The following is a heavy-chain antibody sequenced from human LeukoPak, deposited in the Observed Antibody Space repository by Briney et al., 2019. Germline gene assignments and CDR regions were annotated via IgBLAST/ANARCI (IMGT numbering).Heavy chain of an antibody. Sequence: PSETLSLTCTVSGGSIRSSYYYWSWIRQPPGKGLEWIGEINHSGSTNYNPSLKSRVTISVDTSKNQFSLKLSSVTAADTAVYYCARGPLRFLEWAPSHFDYWGQGTLVTVSS. D-gene: IGHD3-3*01. V-gene: IGHV4-39*07. J-gene: IGHJ4*02. CDR1: GGSIRSSYYY. CDR2: INHSGST. CDR3: ARGPLRFLEWAPSHFDY.